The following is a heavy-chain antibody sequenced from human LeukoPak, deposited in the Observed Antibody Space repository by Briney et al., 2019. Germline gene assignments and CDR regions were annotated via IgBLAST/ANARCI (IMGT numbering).Heavy chain of an antibody. Sequence: GGSLRLSCAASGFTFSSYTMNWVRQAPGKGLEWVSSISSSSSYIYYADSVKGRFTISRDNAKNSLYLQMNSLRAEDTAVYYCARAFDYDHVWGSYRYYDWFDPWGQGTLVTVSS. CDR3: ARAFDYDHVWGSYRYYDWFDP. V-gene: IGHV3-21*01. J-gene: IGHJ5*02. CDR1: GFTFSSYT. CDR2: ISSSSSYI. D-gene: IGHD3-16*02.